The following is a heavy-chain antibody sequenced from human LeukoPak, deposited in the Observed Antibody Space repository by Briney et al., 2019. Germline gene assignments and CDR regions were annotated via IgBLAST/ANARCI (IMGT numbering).Heavy chain of an antibody. J-gene: IGHJ3*02. Sequence: PSQTLSLTCAVSGGSISSGGYYWSWIRQHPGKGLEWIGYIYYSGSTYYNPSLKSRVTISVDTSKNQFSLKLSSVTAADTAVYYCASMFGWELPPRAFDIWGQGTMVTVSS. V-gene: IGHV4-31*11. CDR3: ASMFGWELPPRAFDI. D-gene: IGHD1-26*01. CDR1: GGSISSGGYY. CDR2: IYYSGST.